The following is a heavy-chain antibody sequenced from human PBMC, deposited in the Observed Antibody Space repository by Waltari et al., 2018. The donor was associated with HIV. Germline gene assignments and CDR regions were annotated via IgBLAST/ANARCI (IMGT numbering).Heavy chain of an antibody. J-gene: IGHJ3*02. D-gene: IGHD3-22*01. CDR3: ARGDYYDDAFDI. V-gene: IGHV4-39*07. Sequence: QLQLQESGPGLVKPSETLSLTCTVSGGSISSSSYYWGWIRQPPGKGLEWIGSIYYSGSTYYNPSLKSRVTISVDTSKNQFSLKLSSVTAADTAVYYCARGDYYDDAFDIWGQGTMVTVSS. CDR1: GGSISSSSYY. CDR2: IYYSGST.